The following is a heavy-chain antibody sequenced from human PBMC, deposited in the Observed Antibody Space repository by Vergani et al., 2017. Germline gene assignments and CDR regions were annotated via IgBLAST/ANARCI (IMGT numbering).Heavy chain of an antibody. CDR2: INPNSGGT. V-gene: IGHV1-2*02. Sequence: QVQLVQSGAEVKKPGASVKVSCKASGYTFTGYYMHWVRQAPGQGLEWMGWINPNSGGTNYAQKFQGRVTMTRDTSISTAYMELSRLRSDDTAVYYCARNRAARLINYGMDVWGQGTTVTVSS. CDR1: GYTFTGYY. J-gene: IGHJ6*02. D-gene: IGHD6-6*01. CDR3: ARNRAARLINYGMDV.